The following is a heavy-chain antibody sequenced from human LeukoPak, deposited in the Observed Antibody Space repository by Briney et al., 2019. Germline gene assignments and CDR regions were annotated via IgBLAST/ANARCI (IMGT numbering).Heavy chain of an antibody. Sequence: ASVKVSCKASGYTFNVYYMHWVRQAPGQGLEWMGWINGNTGVTHYAQKFQGRVTMTRDTSITTAYMELSSLRSGDTAVYYCARVNGGNSYDFDYWGQGTLVTVSS. V-gene: IGHV1-2*02. J-gene: IGHJ4*02. CDR2: INGNTGVT. D-gene: IGHD4-23*01. CDR3: ARVNGGNSYDFDY. CDR1: GYTFNVYY.